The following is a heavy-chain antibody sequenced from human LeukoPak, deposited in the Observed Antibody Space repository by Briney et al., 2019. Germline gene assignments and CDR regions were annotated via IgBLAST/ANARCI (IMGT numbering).Heavy chain of an antibody. J-gene: IGHJ4*02. Sequence: GGSLRLSCAASGFTFSSYAMSWVRQAPGKGLEWVSAISGSGGSTYYADSVKGRFTISRDNSKNTLYLQMNSLRAEDTAVYYCAKDSAGDYIPDLDYWGQGTLVTVSS. V-gene: IGHV3-23*01. D-gene: IGHD4-17*01. CDR2: ISGSGGST. CDR1: GFTFSSYA. CDR3: AKDSAGDYIPDLDY.